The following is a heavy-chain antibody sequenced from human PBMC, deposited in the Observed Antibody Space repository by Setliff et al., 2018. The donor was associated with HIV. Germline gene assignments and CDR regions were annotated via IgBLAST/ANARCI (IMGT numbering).Heavy chain of an antibody. J-gene: IGHJ6*03. D-gene: IGHD3-22*01. CDR1: GFTFSTYW. Sequence: GGSLRLSCVASGFTFSTYWMSWVRQAPGKGLEFVANINQDGSVTNYVDSVKGRFTISRDNARNLVYLQMSSLRAEDTAAYYCAREPPNFARYYHDSSGYGDAWGKGT. CDR2: INQDGSVT. V-gene: IGHV3-7*03. CDR3: AREPPNFARYYHDSSGYGDA.